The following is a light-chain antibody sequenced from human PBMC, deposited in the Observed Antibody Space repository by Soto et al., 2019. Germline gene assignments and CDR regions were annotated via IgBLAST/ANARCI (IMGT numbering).Light chain of an antibody. J-gene: IGKJ3*01. CDR3: QQSYKTPFT. Sequence: DIQMTQAPSSLSASLGDRVTITCRASQSIGTWLAWYQHRPGEGPKLLIHDASSLESGVPSRFSGSGSATEFTLTISSLQPEDFGDYICQQSYKTPFTFGPGPKVDIK. V-gene: IGKV1-39*01. CDR1: QSIGTW. CDR2: DAS.